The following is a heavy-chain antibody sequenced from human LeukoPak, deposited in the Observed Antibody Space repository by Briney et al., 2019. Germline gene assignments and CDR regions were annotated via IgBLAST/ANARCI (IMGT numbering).Heavy chain of an antibody. J-gene: IGHJ3*02. CDR1: GYTFTSYG. V-gene: IGHV1-2*06. Sequence: ASVKVSCKASGYTFTSYGISWVRQAPGQGLEWMGRINPNGGDTNYAQKFQGRVTMTRDTSISTAYLELNRLRSDDTAVYYCARDCSGGSCPDIWGQGTMVTVSS. D-gene: IGHD2-15*01. CDR2: INPNGGDT. CDR3: ARDCSGGSCPDI.